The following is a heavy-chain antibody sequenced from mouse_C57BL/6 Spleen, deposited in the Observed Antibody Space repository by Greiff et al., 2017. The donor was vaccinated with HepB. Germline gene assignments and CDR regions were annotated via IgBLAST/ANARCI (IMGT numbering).Heavy chain of an antibody. J-gene: IGHJ3*01. V-gene: IGHV3-6*01. CDR1: GYSITSGYY. D-gene: IGHD2-3*01. Sequence: EVKLMESGPGLVKPSQSLSLTCSVTGYSITSGYYWNWIRQFPGNKLEWMGYISYDGSNNYNPSLKNRISITRDTSKNQFFLKLNSVTTEDTATYYCARDEDGYRLAYWGQGTLVTVSA. CDR3: ARDEDGYRLAY. CDR2: ISYDGSN.